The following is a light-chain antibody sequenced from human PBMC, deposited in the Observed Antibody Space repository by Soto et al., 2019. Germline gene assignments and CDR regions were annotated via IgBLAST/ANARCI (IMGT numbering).Light chain of an antibody. CDR2: DVS. Sequence: IVLIQPPATLSVSPGERATLSCRASQNISNYLIWYQQKPGQAPRLLIYDVSNRATDIPARFSGSGSGTDFTLTISSLEPEDLAVYYCQQRSNWTLTFGGGTKVDNK. CDR3: QQRSNWTLT. V-gene: IGKV3-11*01. CDR1: QNISNY. J-gene: IGKJ4*01.